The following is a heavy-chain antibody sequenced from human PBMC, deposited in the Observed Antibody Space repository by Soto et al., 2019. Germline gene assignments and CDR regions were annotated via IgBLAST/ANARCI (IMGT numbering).Heavy chain of an antibody. CDR1: GYTFTSYD. V-gene: IGHV1-8*01. J-gene: IGHJ6*02. CDR3: ARWPDGYYYYGMDV. CDR2: MNPNSGNT. Sequence: QVQLVQSGAEVKKPGASVKVSCKASGYTFTSYDINWVRQATGQGLEWMGWMNPNSGNTGYAQKFQGRVTTTRNTSIRTAYMELSSLRSEDTAVYYCARWPDGYYYYGMDVWGQGTTVTVSS.